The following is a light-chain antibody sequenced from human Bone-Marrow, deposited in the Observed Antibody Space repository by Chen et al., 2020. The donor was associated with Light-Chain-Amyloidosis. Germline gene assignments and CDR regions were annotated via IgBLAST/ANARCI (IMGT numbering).Light chain of an antibody. CDR1: TGPVTSDHY. Sequence: QAVVTQESSLTVSPGGTITLTCGFSTGPVTSDHYPYWFQQKPGQAPRSLIYDTSIRHSWTPVRFSGSLLGGKAALTLSDAQPEDEAEYHCMFSHSGDVIFGGGTKLTVL. V-gene: IGLV7-46*01. CDR2: DTS. CDR3: MFSHSGDVI. J-gene: IGLJ2*01.